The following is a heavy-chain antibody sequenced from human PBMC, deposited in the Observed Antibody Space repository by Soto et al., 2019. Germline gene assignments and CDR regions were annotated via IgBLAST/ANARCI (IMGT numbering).Heavy chain of an antibody. CDR1: GGTFSNYA. J-gene: IGHJ4*02. Sequence: SVKVSCKPSGGTFSNYAISWVRQAPGPGLEWMGGIIPSFGTANFAQKFQGRVTITAEKSTSTAYMELSSLRSEDTAVYYCAFRELLGGYFDYWGQGTLVTVSS. CDR3: AFRELLGGYFDY. D-gene: IGHD1-26*01. CDR2: IIPSFGTA. V-gene: IGHV1-69*06.